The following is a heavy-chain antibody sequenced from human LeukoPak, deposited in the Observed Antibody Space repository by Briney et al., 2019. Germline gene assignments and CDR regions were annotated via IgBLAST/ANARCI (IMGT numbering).Heavy chain of an antibody. CDR3: ARKDYGAPYYFDY. CDR1: GGSISSSTW. V-gene: IGHV4-4*02. J-gene: IGHJ4*02. CDR2: IYHTGST. D-gene: IGHD4-17*01. Sequence: SGTLSLTCAVSGGSISSSTWWSWVRQPPGMGLEWIGEIYHTGSTNYNPSLKSRVTISVDKSKNQFSLKLSSVTAADTAVYYCARKDYGAPYYFDYWGQGSLVTVSS.